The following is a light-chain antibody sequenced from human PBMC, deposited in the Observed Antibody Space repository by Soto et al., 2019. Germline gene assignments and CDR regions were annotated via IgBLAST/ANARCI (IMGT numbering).Light chain of an antibody. J-gene: IGKJ4*01. CDR1: QSISDS. CDR2: AAS. V-gene: IGKV1-39*01. Sequence: DIQMTQSLSSLSASVGDRVTITCRASQSISDSLNWYQHKPGTAPKLLIYAASSLQSGVPSRFSGGGSGTDFTLTISSLQPEDFVTYFCQQSFSFPATFGGGTKVEIK. CDR3: QQSFSFPAT.